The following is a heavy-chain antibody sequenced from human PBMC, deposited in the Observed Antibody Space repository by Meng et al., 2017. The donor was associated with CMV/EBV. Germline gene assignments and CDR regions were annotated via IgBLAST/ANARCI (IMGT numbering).Heavy chain of an antibody. CDR2: ISSTSSYI. CDR1: GFAFRTYS. Sequence: EVLLVESGGGLVKPGGSLRLSCVASGFAFRTYSMSWVRQVPGKGLEWISSISSTSSYIYYADSLKGRFTVSRDNAKNSLYLQVSSLRADDTAVYYCARAPPDADFDYWGQGTLVTVSS. CDR3: ARAPPDADFDY. V-gene: IGHV3-21*01. J-gene: IGHJ4*02.